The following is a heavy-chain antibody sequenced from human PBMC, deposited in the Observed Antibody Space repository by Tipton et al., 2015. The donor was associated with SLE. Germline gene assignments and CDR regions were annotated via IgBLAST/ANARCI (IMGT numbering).Heavy chain of an antibody. D-gene: IGHD1-20*01. V-gene: IGHV1-69*09. CDR2: IIPILGIA. CDR3: ERSYRYNWNDSPFDP. CDR1: GGTFSSYT. Sequence: QLVQSGAEVKKPGSSVKVSCKASGGTFSSYTISWVRQAPGQGLEWMGRIIPILGIANYAQKFQGRVTITANKSTSTAYMELSSLRSEDTAVYYCERSYRYNWNDSPFDPWGQGTLVTVSS. J-gene: IGHJ5*02.